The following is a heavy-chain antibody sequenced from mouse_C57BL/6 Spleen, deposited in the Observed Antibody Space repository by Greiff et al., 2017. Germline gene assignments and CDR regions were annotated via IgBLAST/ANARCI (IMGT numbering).Heavy chain of an antibody. CDR3: ARGGQLDY. D-gene: IGHD6-1*01. CDR1: GYTFTDYY. V-gene: IGHV1-76*01. CDR2: IYPGSGNT. J-gene: IGHJ2*01. Sequence: VKLMESGAELVRPGASVQLSCKASGYTFTDYYINWVKQRPGQGLEWIARIYPGSGNTYYNEKFKGKATLTAEKSSSTAYMQLSSLTSEDSAVYFCARGGQLDYWGQGTTLTVSS.